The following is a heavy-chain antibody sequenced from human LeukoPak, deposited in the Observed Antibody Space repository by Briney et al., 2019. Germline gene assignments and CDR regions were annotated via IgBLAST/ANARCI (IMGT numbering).Heavy chain of an antibody. CDR1: GFTFDDYA. J-gene: IGHJ4*02. Sequence: GGSLRLSCAASGFTFDDYAMHWVRQAPGKGLEWVSGISWNSGSTNYKPSLKSRITISVDTSKNQFSLKLSSVTAADTAVYYCARLDTAAGTIDYWGQGTLVTVSS. CDR2: ISWNSGST. V-gene: IGHV3-9*01. D-gene: IGHD6-13*01. CDR3: ARLDTAAGTIDY.